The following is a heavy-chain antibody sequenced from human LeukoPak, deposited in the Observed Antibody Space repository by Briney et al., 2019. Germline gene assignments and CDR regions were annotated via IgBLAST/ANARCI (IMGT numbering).Heavy chain of an antibody. D-gene: IGHD6-13*01. CDR1: GFTFSDYY. CDR3: AKGKIAAASSFYFDY. J-gene: IGHJ4*02. Sequence: GGSLRLSCAASGFTFSDYYMSWIRQAPGKGLEWVSYISSSGSTIYYADSVKGRFTISRDNAKNSLYLQMNSLRAEDTAVYYCAKGKIAAASSFYFDYWGQGTLVTVSS. CDR2: ISSSGSTI. V-gene: IGHV3-11*01.